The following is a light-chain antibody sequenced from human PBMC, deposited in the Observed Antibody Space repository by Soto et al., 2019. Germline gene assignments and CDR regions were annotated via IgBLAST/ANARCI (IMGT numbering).Light chain of an antibody. V-gene: IGLV1-51*01. CDR3: AARDTSLIGGV. J-gene: IGLJ3*02. CDR1: SSNIGSDF. CDR2: DND. Sequence: QSVLTQPPSVSAAPGQKGTISCYGRSSNIGSDFVSWYQQLPGTAHQLLIYDNDKRPSGSPDRYTGSKSATSATLGISGLQNGEEAEYYCAARDTSLIGGVFGGGTTVTVL.